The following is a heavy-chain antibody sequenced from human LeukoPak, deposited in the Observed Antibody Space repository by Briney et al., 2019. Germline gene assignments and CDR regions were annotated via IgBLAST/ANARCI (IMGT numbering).Heavy chain of an antibody. CDR2: IYYSGST. J-gene: IGHJ4*02. V-gene: IGHV4-31*03. CDR3: AREVRRRSKGNYFDY. D-gene: IGHD3-10*01. CDR1: GGSISRGSYY. Sequence: SQTLSLTCTFSGGSISRGSYYWSWIRHHAGKCLEWIGYIYYSGSTYYNPSLKTRVTISVDTSKNQFSLKPSSVHAEDTAVYYCAREVRRRSKGNYFDYWGQGTLVTVSS.